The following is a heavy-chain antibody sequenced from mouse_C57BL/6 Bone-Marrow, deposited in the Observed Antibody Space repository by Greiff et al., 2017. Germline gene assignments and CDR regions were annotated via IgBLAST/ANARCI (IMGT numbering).Heavy chain of an antibody. V-gene: IGHV5-4*01. D-gene: IGHD3-2*02. Sequence: EVHLVESGGGLVKPGGSLKLSCAASGFTFSSYAMSWVRQTPEKRLEWVATISDGGSYTYYPDNVKGRFTISRDNANNNLYLQMSHLKSEDTAMYYCARDRQPRLQEFAYWGQGTLVTVSA. CDR3: ARDRQPRLQEFAY. CDR2: ISDGGSYT. CDR1: GFTFSSYA. J-gene: IGHJ3*01.